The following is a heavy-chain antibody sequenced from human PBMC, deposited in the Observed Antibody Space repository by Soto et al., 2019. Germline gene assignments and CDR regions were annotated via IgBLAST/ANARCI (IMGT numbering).Heavy chain of an antibody. CDR2: ISWNSGSI. CDR3: AKDMSSGWRDFDY. J-gene: IGHJ4*02. CDR1: GFTFDDYA. Sequence: PGGSLRLSCAASGFTFDDYAMHWVRQAPGKGLEWVSGISWNSGSIGYADSVKGRFTISRDNAKNSLYLQMNSLRAEDTALYYCAKDMSSGWRDFDYWGQGPLVTVSS. V-gene: IGHV3-9*01. D-gene: IGHD6-19*01.